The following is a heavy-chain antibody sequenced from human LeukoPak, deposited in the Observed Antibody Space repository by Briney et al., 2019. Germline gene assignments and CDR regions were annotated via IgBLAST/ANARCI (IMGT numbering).Heavy chain of an antibody. Sequence: SETLSLTCAVYGGSFSGYYWSWIRQPPGKGLEWIGEINHSGSTNYNPSLKSRVTISVDTSKNQFSLKLSSVTAADTAVCYCARGPGGVTTVLDYWGQGTLVTVSS. J-gene: IGHJ4*02. CDR1: GGSFSGYY. D-gene: IGHD4-17*01. V-gene: IGHV4-34*01. CDR3: ARGPGGVTTVLDY. CDR2: INHSGST.